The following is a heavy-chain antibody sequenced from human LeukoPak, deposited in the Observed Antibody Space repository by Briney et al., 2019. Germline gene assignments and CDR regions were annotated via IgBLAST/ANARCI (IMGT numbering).Heavy chain of an antibody. J-gene: IGHJ4*02. CDR3: ARVKRRYYFDY. CDR2: IYYSGST. V-gene: IGHV4-59*12. Sequence: SETLSLTCNVSGGSISSYYWSWIRQPPGKGLEWIGHIYYSGSTNYNPSLKSRVTISVDTSKNQFSLKPSSVTAADTAVYYCARVKRRYYFDYWGQGTLVTVSS. CDR1: GGSISSYY. D-gene: IGHD3-16*01.